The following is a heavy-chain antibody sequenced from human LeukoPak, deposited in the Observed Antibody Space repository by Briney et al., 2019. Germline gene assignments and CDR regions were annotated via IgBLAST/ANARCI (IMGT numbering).Heavy chain of an antibody. V-gene: IGHV3-23*01. D-gene: IGHD3-22*01. CDR3: AKDNVRGQYYYDSSGYFYIDAFDI. CDR2: ISGSGDST. Sequence: GGSLRLSCAASGFIFSSYAMSWVRQAPGKGLEWVSAISGSGDSTYYADSVKGRFTISRDNSKNTLYLQMNSLRAEDTAVYYCAKDNVRGQYYYDSSGYFYIDAFDIWGQGTMVTVSS. CDR1: GFIFSSYA. J-gene: IGHJ3*02.